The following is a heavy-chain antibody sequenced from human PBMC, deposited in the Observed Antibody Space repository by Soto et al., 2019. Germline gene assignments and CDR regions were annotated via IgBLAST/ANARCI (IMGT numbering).Heavy chain of an antibody. V-gene: IGHV4-59*01. CDR3: ARDSVDSYAFFDY. Sequence: SETLSLTCTVSGDSISGYHWTWLRQPPWKGVEWIGDIHNSGSTTYNSSLKSRVNISIDTSKKQSSLKLTSVTAADTGVYYCARDSVDSYAFFDYWGQGTLVTVS. CDR1: GDSISGYH. CDR2: IHNSGST. J-gene: IGHJ4*02. D-gene: IGHD1-26*01.